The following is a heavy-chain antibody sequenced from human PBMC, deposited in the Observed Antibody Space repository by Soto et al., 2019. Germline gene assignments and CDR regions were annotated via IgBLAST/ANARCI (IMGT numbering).Heavy chain of an antibody. V-gene: IGHV1-69*06. CDR3: ARVSPTIYYDFWSGPLGEMDV. J-gene: IGHJ6*02. D-gene: IGHD3-3*01. Sequence: AASVKVSCKASGGTFSSYAISWVRQAPGQGLEWMGGIIPIFGTANYAQKFQGRVTITADKSTSTAYMELSSLRSEDTAVYYCARVSPTIYYDFWSGPLGEMDVWGQGTTVTVSS. CDR1: GGTFSSYA. CDR2: IIPIFGTA.